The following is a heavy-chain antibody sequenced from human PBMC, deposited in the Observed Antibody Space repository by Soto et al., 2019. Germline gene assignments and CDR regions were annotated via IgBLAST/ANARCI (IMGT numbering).Heavy chain of an antibody. Sequence: ASVKASCKVSGYTLTELSMHWVRQAPGKGLEWMGGFDPEDGETIYAQKFQGRVTMTEDTSTDTAYMELSSLRSEDTAVYYCARAVAGTRDFDYWGQGTRVTVSS. V-gene: IGHV1-24*01. CDR1: GYTLTELS. J-gene: IGHJ4*02. D-gene: IGHD6-19*01. CDR2: FDPEDGET. CDR3: ARAVAGTRDFDY.